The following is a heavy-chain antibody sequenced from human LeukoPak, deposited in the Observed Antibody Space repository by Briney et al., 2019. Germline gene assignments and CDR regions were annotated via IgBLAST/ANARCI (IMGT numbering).Heavy chain of an antibody. CDR3: ASAYYDFWSGYSYNFDY. D-gene: IGHD3-3*01. V-gene: IGHV3-30*03. CDR1: GFTFSSYW. Sequence: GGSLRLSCAASGFTFSSYWMSWVRQAPGKGLEWVAVISYDGSNKYYADSVKGRFTISRDNSKNTLYLQMNSLRAEDTAVYYCASAYYDFWSGYSYNFDYWGQGTLVTVSS. J-gene: IGHJ4*02. CDR2: ISYDGSNK.